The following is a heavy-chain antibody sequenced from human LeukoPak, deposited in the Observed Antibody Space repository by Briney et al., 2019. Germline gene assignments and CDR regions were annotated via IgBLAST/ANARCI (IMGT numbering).Heavy chain of an antibody. J-gene: IGHJ5*02. V-gene: IGHV4-34*01. Sequence: SETLSLTCAVYGGSFSGYYWSWIRQPPGKGQEWIGEINHSGSTNYNPSLKSRVTISVDTSKNQFSLKLSSVTAADTAVYYCAREEGESYGDWFDPWGQGTLVTVSS. CDR2: INHSGST. D-gene: IGHD4-17*01. CDR1: GGSFSGYY. CDR3: AREEGESYGDWFDP.